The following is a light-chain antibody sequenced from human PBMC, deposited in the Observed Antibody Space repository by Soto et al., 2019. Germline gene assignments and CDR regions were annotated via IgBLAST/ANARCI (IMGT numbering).Light chain of an antibody. Sequence: DLQMTQSPSSLSASFGDRVTITCRASQGIGVYLAWFQQKPGNAPKLLIYAASTLQSGVPSRFSGCGSGTDFTLTISGLQPEDVATYYCQKYNSAPLTFGGGTKVEIK. CDR1: QGIGVY. J-gene: IGKJ4*01. CDR2: AAS. V-gene: IGKV1-27*01. CDR3: QKYNSAPLT.